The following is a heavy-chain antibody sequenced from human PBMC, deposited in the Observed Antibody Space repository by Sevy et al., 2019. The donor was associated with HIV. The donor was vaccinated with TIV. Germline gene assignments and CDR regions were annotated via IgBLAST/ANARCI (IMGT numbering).Heavy chain of an antibody. J-gene: IGHJ6*03. CDR3: ARVTGYYYYYMDV. Sequence: SDTLSLTCTVSGGSISSYYWSWIRQPPGKGLEWIGYIYYSGSTNYNPSLKSRVTISVDTSKNQFSLKLSSVTAADTAVYYCARVTGYYYYYMDVWGKGTTVTVSS. D-gene: IGHD3-9*01. V-gene: IGHV4-59*01. CDR1: GGSISSYY. CDR2: IYYSGST.